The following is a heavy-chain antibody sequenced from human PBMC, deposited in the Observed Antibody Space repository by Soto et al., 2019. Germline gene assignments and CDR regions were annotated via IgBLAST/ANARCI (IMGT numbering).Heavy chain of an antibody. CDR3: ARGPAYYDFWSGYYNKYYFDY. CDR2: INHSGST. J-gene: IGHJ4*02. CDR1: GGSFSGYY. Sequence: RSLTCAVYGGSFSGYYWSWIRQPPGKGLEWVGEINHSGSTNYNPSLKSRVTISVDTSKNQFSLKLSSVTAADTAVYYCARGPAYYDFWSGYYNKYYFDYWGQGTLVTVSS. V-gene: IGHV4-34*01. D-gene: IGHD3-3*01.